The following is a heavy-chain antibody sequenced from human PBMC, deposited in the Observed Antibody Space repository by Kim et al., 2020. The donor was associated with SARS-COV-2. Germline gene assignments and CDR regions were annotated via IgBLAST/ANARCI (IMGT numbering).Heavy chain of an antibody. J-gene: IGHJ3*02. CDR1: GGSISSYY. CDR3: ARGLPSMWFGELVRAFDI. D-gene: IGHD3-10*01. Sequence: SETLSLTCTVSGGSISSYYWSWIRQPAGKGLEWIGRIYTSGSTNYNPSLKSRVTMSVDTSKNQFSLKLSSVTAADTAVYYCARGLPSMWFGELVRAFDIWGQGTMVTVSS. CDR2: IYTSGST. V-gene: IGHV4-4*07.